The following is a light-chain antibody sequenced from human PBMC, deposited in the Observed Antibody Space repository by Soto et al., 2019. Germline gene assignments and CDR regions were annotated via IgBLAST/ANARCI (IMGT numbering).Light chain of an antibody. CDR2: DAS. CDR1: QSVGSN. Sequence: EIVMTQSPLTLSASPGERAIFSCRASQSVGSNIAWYQQKPGQSPMLLVYDASTRATAIPARFSGSWSGTEVTHTINTPQPEDFAVYYCQQYYQWPSYTFGQGTKVDI. V-gene: IGKV3-15*01. CDR3: QQYYQWPSYT. J-gene: IGKJ2*01.